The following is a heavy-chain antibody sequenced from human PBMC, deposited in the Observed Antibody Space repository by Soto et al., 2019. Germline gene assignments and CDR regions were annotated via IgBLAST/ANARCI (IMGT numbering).Heavy chain of an antibody. CDR2: IYSSGAT. J-gene: IGHJ5*02. CDR1: GGSITGYY. V-gene: IGHV4-59*01. Sequence: QVQLQESGPGLVKPSETLSLTCTVSGGSITGYYWTWIRQPPGKGLECIGYIYSSGATNYSPYLKSRVTMSVDTVNSQLSLKLRYVTAADTAIYYCERGGMDTAMVTNWFDPWGQGTLVTVSP. CDR3: ERGGMDTAMVTNWFDP. D-gene: IGHD5-18*01.